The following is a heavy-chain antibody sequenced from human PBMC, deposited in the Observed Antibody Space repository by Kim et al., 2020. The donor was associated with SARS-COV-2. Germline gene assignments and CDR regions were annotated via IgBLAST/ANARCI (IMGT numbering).Heavy chain of an antibody. CDR3: ARGVSTSWSYYYYYHMDV. Sequence: GGSLRLSCAASGFTFSSYDMHWVRHATGKGLEWVSAIGTAGDTYYPGSVKGRFTISRENAKNSLYLQMNSLRAGATAVYYCARGVSTSWSYYYYYHMDVWGKGTTVTVS. CDR1: GFTFSSYD. CDR2: IGTAGDT. J-gene: IGHJ6*03. V-gene: IGHV3-13*01. D-gene: IGHD2-2*01.